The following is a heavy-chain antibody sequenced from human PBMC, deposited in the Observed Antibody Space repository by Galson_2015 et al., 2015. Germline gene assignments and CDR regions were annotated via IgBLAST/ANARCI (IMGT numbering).Heavy chain of an antibody. CDR1: GFTFSSYG. Sequence: SLRLPCAASGFTFSSYGLHWVRQAPGKGLEWVAVIWYDGSNNYYADSVKGRFTISRDNSKNTLYLQMNSLSAEDTAVYYCARDQGIVDAFGGYDFDYWGQGTLVTVSS. CDR2: IWYDGSNN. D-gene: IGHD1-26*01. CDR3: ARDQGIVDAFGGYDFDY. V-gene: IGHV3-33*01. J-gene: IGHJ4*02.